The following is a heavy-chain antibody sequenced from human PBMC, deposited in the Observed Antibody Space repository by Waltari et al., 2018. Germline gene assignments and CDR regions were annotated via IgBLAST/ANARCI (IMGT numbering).Heavy chain of an antibody. CDR1: GYTFTDYY. Sequence: VQLVQSGAEVKKPGATVKISCKASGYTFTDYYMPWVQQAPGKGLEWMGIINPSGGSTSYAQKFQGRVTMTRDTSTSTVYMELSSLRSEDTAVYYCARDPLPTYCSSTSCYDHADYWGQGTLVTVSS. V-gene: IGHV1-46*01. J-gene: IGHJ4*02. D-gene: IGHD2-2*01. CDR3: ARDPLPTYCSSTSCYDHADY. CDR2: INPSGGST.